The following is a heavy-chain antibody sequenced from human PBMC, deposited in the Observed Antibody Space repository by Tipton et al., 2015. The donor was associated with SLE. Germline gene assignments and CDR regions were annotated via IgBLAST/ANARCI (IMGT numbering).Heavy chain of an antibody. D-gene: IGHD6-19*01. CDR2: IYYSGSAYST. CDR1: GGSISTTTNY. Sequence: TLSLTCTVSGGSISTTTNYWGWIRQPPGKGLEWIGSIYYSGSAYSTYYNPSLNSRVTISVDTSKKQFSLKLSSVTAADTAVYYCARALSSGWYYYWGQGTLVTVSS. CDR3: ARALSSGWYYY. V-gene: IGHV4-39*07. J-gene: IGHJ4*02.